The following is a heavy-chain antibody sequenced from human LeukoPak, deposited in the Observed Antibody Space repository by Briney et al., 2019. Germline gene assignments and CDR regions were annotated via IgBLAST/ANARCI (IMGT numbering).Heavy chain of an antibody. CDR1: GFTFSDYY. D-gene: IGHD2-15*01. J-gene: IGHJ6*03. CDR2: ISSSGSTI. CDR3: ARDRFSLCSGGSCYSAYYYYMDV. V-gene: IGHV3-11*04. Sequence: PGGSLRLSCVASGFTFSDYYMSWIRQAPGKGLEWVSYISSSGSTIYYADSVKGRFTISRDNAKNSLYLQMNSLRAEDTAVYYCARDRFSLCSGGSCYSAYYYYMDVWGKGTTVTVSS.